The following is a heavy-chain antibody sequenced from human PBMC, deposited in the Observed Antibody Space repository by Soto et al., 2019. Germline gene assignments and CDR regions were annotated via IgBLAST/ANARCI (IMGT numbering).Heavy chain of an antibody. J-gene: IGHJ6*02. V-gene: IGHV3-30-3*01. CDR1: GLTFTSYA. D-gene: IGHD1-1*01. CDR3: AIGTTLAIVDYGMDV. CDR2: ISNDGSNY. Sequence: QGQLVESGGGVVQPGRSPRLHCAASGLTFTSYAMHSVRQAPGKGLEWVAVISNDGSNYYYADSVRGRFTISRDNTKNPLFLQMSCLRGEGWGVYYCAIGTTLAIVDYGMDVWGQGTTVPVPS.